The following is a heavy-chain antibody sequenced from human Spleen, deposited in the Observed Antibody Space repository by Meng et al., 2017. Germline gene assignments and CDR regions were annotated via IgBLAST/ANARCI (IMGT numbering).Heavy chain of an antibody. J-gene: IGHJ3*02. CDR3: ARGLIDELPQNDAFDI. CDR2: ISGGSSYI. V-gene: IGHV3-21*01. D-gene: IGHD1-26*01. CDR1: GFTFSSYY. Sequence: GESLKISCSASGFTFSSYYMNWVRQAPGKGLEWVASISGGSSYINYADSIKGRFTISRDNSKNTLYLQVISLRAEDTAVYSCARGLIDELPQNDAFDIWGQGTMVTVSS.